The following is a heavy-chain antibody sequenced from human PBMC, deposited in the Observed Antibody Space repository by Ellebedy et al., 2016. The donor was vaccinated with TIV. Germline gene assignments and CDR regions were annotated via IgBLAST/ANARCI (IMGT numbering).Heavy chain of an antibody. CDR1: GYTFSSSF. CDR3: ARARGSGGLHTPDY. CDR2: INPSGGST. D-gene: IGHD6-19*01. V-gene: IGHV1-46*04. J-gene: IGHJ4*02. Sequence: AASVKVSCKASGYTFSSSFMHWVRQAPGQGLEWMGIINPSGGSTTYAQNLQGRVTMTRDTSTNTVYMELSSLRSEDTAVYYCARARGSGGLHTPDYWGQGTLVIVSS.